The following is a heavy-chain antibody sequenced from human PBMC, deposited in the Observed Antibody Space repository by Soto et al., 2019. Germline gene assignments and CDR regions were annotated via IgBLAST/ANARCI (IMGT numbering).Heavy chain of an antibody. CDR1: GGTFSSYT. J-gene: IGHJ4*02. CDR3: ARAMRCSGGSCSDDY. V-gene: IGHV1-69*02. CDR2: IIPILGIA. Sequence: SVKVSCKASGGTFSSYTISWVRQAPGQGLGWMGRIIPILGIANYAQKFQGRVTITADKSTSTAYMELSSLRSEDTAVYYCARAMRCSGGSCSDDYWGKGTLVTVYS. D-gene: IGHD2-15*01.